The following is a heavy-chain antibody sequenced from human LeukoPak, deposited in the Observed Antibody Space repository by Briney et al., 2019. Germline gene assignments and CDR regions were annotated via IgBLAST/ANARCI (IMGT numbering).Heavy chain of an antibody. CDR3: ARGPSGYYSYFDY. D-gene: IGHD3-22*01. V-gene: IGHV4-34*01. CDR2: INHSGST. Sequence: SETLSLTCAVYGGSFSGYYWSWIRQPPGKGLEWIGEINHSGSTNYNPSPKSRVTISVDTSKNQFSLKLSSVTAADTAVYYCARGPSGYYSYFDYWGQGTLVTVSS. J-gene: IGHJ4*02. CDR1: GGSFSGYY.